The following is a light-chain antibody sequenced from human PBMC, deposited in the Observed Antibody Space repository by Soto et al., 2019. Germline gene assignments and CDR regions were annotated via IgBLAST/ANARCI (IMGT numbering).Light chain of an antibody. CDR1: RSLLHSSGYIY. Sequence: EIVMTQSPLSLPVTPGEPASISCRASRSLLHSSGYIYLDWYLQKPGQSPQLLIYLGSYRASGVPDRFSGSGSGTDFTLRISRVEAEDVGVYYCMQALQTPVTFGQGTRLEI. CDR2: LGS. CDR3: MQALQTPVT. V-gene: IGKV2-28*01. J-gene: IGKJ5*01.